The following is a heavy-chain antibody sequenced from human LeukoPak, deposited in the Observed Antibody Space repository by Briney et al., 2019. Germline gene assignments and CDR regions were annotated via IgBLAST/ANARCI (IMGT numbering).Heavy chain of an antibody. CDR3: ARDPSSGWAGAFGI. CDR2: IYSSGSI. Sequence: SETLSLACTVSGGSISSYYWSWIRQTAGRGLEWIGRIYSSGSITYNPSLKSRVTMSVDASKNQFSLELSSVTAADTAVYYCARDPSSGWAGAFGIWGQGTMVTVSS. J-gene: IGHJ3*02. CDR1: GGSISSYY. V-gene: IGHV4-4*07. D-gene: IGHD6-19*01.